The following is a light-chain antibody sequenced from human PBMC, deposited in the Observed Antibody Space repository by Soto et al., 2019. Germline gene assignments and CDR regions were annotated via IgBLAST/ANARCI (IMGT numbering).Light chain of an antibody. Sequence: DIKMTQSPSTLSASVGDTVTLNCRASQSISSWLAWYQQKPGKAPKLMIYDASSLESGVPSRFSGSGSGTEFTLTISSLQPDDVATYYCQQYNSYSWTFGQGTKVDI. CDR1: QSISSW. CDR2: DAS. V-gene: IGKV1-5*01. J-gene: IGKJ1*01. CDR3: QQYNSYSWT.